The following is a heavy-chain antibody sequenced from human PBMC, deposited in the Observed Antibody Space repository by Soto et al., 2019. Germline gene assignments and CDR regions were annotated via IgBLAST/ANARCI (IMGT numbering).Heavy chain of an antibody. V-gene: IGHV6-1*01. Sequence: PSQTLSLTCDISGDSVSSSSAAWNWIRQSPSRGLEWLGRTYYRSKWIHEYTVSMESRITINPDTSKNQISLHIYSVTAEDTAVYYCAGVVWFRGMDVWGQGTPVTVS. CDR1: GDSVSSSSAA. J-gene: IGHJ6*02. CDR3: AGVVWFRGMDV. D-gene: IGHD3-16*01. CDR2: TYYRSKWIH.